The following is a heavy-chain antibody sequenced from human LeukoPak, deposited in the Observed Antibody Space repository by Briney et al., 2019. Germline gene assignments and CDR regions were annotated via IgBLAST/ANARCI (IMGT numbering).Heavy chain of an antibody. CDR2: ISYDGSNK. J-gene: IGHJ3*02. CDR3: ARVRYYDSSGYLDAFDI. D-gene: IGHD3-22*01. CDR1: GLPFSSYA. Sequence: RSLRLSCAAPGLPFSSYAMHWVRQAPGKGLKWLAVISYDGSNKYYADSVKGRFTISRDNSKNTLYLQMKRLRAEDTDVYYCARVRYYDSSGYLDAFDIWGQGTMVTVSS. V-gene: IGHV3-30-3*01.